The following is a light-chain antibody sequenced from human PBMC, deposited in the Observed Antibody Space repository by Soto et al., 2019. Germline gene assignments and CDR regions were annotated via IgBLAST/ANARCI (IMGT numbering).Light chain of an antibody. J-gene: IGKJ4*01. Sequence: DILVSQSPASLSVSLGDRGTINFKSIQGLLYSSNNKNHLAWYQQKPGQPPKLVIYWASTRESGVPDRFSGSGAGTDFTLTISSLQAEDVAVYYCYQYFSTPLTFGGGTKVDIK. V-gene: IGKV4-1*01. CDR2: WAS. CDR3: YQYFSTPLT. CDR1: QGLLYSSNNKNH.